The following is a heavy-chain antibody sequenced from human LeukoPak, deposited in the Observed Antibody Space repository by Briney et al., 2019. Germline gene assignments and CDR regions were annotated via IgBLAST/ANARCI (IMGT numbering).Heavy chain of an antibody. CDR3: AREVMVRGVIDY. CDR2: IYYSGST. D-gene: IGHD3-10*01. J-gene: IGHJ4*02. Sequence: SQTLSLTCTVSGGSISSGGYYWSWIRQHPGKGLEWIGYIYYSGSTYYNPSLKSRVTISVDTSKNQFSLKLSSVTAADTAVYYCAREVMVRGVIDYWGQGTLDTVSS. CDR1: GGSISSGGYY. V-gene: IGHV4-31*03.